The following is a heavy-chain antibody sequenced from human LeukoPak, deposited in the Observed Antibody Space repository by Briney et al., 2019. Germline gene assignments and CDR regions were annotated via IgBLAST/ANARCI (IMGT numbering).Heavy chain of an antibody. CDR3: AKDLSSGSRRAY. CDR2: ISYDGSNK. D-gene: IGHD6-19*01. CDR1: GFTFSTYG. J-gene: IGHJ4*02. Sequence: GGSLRLSCAASGFTFSTYGMHWVRQAPGKGLEWVAVISYDGSNKYYADSVKGRFTISRDNSKNTLYLQMNSLRAEDTGVCYCAKDLSSGSRRAYWGQGTLVTVSS. V-gene: IGHV3-30*18.